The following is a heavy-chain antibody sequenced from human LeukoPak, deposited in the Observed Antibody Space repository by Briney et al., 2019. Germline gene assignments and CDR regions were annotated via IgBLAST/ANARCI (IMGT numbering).Heavy chain of an antibody. CDR1: GYTFTGYY. CDR2: INPNSGGT. Sequence: ASVKVSCKASGYTFTGYYMHWVRQAPGQGLEWMGWINPNSGGTNYAQKFQGRVTMTRDTSISTAYMELSRLRSDDTAVYYCARGRDYSSSWCRNNWFDPWGQGTLVTASS. CDR3: ARGRDYSSSWCRNNWFDP. J-gene: IGHJ5*02. D-gene: IGHD6-13*01. V-gene: IGHV1-2*02.